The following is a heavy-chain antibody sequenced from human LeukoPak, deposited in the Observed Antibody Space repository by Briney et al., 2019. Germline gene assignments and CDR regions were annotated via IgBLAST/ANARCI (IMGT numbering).Heavy chain of an antibody. V-gene: IGHV4-59*08. CDR2: IYYSGST. D-gene: IGHD1-26*01. CDR3: ARYSGMGYSPGTYSNS. J-gene: IGHJ4*02. CDR1: GGSISSYY. Sequence: SETLYLTCTVSGGSISSYYWSWIRQPPGKGLEWIGYIYYSGSTNYNPSLKSRLTISVDTSRNQFSLKLSSVSAADTAVYYCARYSGMGYSPGTYSNSWGQGTRVTVSS.